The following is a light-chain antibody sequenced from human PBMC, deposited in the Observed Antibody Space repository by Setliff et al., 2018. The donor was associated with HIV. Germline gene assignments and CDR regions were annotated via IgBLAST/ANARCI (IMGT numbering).Light chain of an antibody. Sequence: QSALAQPASVSGSPGQSTTISCTGSSSDVGGYSHVSWYQQHPGKAPKLIIYEVRNRPSGVSNRFSGSKSGNTASLTISGLQAEDEADYYCSSYAITNTLPFGTGTKV. V-gene: IGLV2-14*01. CDR1: SSDVGGYSH. CDR3: SSYAITNTLP. J-gene: IGLJ1*01. CDR2: EVR.